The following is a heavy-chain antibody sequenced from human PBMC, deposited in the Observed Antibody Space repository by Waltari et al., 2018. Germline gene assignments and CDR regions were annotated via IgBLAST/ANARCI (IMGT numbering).Heavy chain of an antibody. CDR3: AAGYLSSSFDP. V-gene: IGHV3-53*01. CDR1: GFIVNAKY. J-gene: IGHJ5*02. D-gene: IGHD6-6*01. CDR2: IYVGGMK. Sequence: EGKLVESGGGLILRGGSLRLSCEASGFIVNAKYISWVRQVPGRGLEWVSIIYVGGMKYYADSVRGRFTISRDSAKNMVYLQMDSLTVEDTAVYFCAAGYLSSSFDPWGQGTLVTVSS.